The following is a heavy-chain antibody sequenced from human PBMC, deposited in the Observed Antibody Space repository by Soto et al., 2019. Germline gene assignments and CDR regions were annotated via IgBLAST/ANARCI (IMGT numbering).Heavy chain of an antibody. CDR1: GGSMTTGGYY. CDR3: ARDGGRYCSSTRCFHWFDP. J-gene: IGHJ5*02. CDR2: ISYGGST. V-gene: IGHV4-31*11. Sequence: QVQLQESGPGLVEPSQTLSLTCAVSGGSMTTGGYYWSWIRQHPGKGLEWIGYISYGGSTYYNPSLKSRVTISVDTSKNQFSLKLSAVTAADTAVYYCARDGGRYCSSTRCFHWFDPWGQGTLVTVSS. D-gene: IGHD2-2*01.